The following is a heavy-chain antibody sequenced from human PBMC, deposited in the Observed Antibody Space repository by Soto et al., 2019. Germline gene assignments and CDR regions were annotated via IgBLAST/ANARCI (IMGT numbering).Heavy chain of an antibody. J-gene: IGHJ6*02. Sequence: GASVKVSCKASGYTFTSYDINWVRQATGQGLEWMGWMNPNSGNTGYAQKFQGRVTMTRNTSISTAYMELSSLRSEDTTVYYCARVTDELLSQLGRGRYYYYYYGMDVWGQGTTVTVSS. CDR2: MNPNSGNT. V-gene: IGHV1-8*01. CDR1: GYTFTSYD. CDR3: ARVTDELLSQLGRGRYYYYYYGMDV. D-gene: IGHD7-27*01.